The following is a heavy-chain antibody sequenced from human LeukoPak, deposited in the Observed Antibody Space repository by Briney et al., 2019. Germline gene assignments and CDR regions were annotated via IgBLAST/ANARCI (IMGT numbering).Heavy chain of an antibody. CDR3: ATTSYYYDSSGYYLFDY. CDR1: GFTFDDYG. D-gene: IGHD3-22*01. CDR2: INWNGGST. J-gene: IGHJ4*02. V-gene: IGHV3-20*04. Sequence: GGSLRLSCAASGFTFDDYGMSWVRQAPGKGLEWVSGINWNGGSTGYADSVKGRFTISRDNAKNSLYLQMNSLRAEDTALYYCATTSYYYDSSGYYLFDYWGQGTQVTVSS.